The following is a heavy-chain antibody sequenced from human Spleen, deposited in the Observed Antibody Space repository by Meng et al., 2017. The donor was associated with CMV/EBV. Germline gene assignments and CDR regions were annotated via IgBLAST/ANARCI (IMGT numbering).Heavy chain of an antibody. CDR3: ARENNWGVAVGY. CDR1: GFTFSSYA. J-gene: IGHJ4*02. V-gene: IGHV3-21*01. Sequence: GESLKISCAASGFTFSSYAMTWVRQAPGKGLEWVSGIGGSGYSTHTYYADSVKGRFTISRDNAKNSLYLQMNSLRAEDTAVYYCARENNWGVAVGYWGQGTLVTVSS. CDR2: IGGSGYSTHT. D-gene: IGHD6-19*01.